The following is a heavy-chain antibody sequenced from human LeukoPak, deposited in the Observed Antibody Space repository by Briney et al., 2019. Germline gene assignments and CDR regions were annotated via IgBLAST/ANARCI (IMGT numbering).Heavy chain of an antibody. Sequence: ASVKVSCKASGYTFTGYYMHWVRQAPGQGLEWMGWINPNSGGTNYAQKFQGRVTMTRDTSISTAYMELSRLRSDDTAVYYCAREAWSVAGIESIEHSDYWGQGTLVTVSS. D-gene: IGHD6-19*01. CDR1: GYTFTGYY. V-gene: IGHV1-2*02. CDR3: AREAWSVAGIESIEHSDY. J-gene: IGHJ4*02. CDR2: INPNSGGT.